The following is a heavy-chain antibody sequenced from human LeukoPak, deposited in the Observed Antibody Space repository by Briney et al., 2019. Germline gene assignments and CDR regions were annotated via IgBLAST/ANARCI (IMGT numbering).Heavy chain of an antibody. V-gene: IGHV3-74*01. J-gene: IGHJ6*02. CDR3: ARGLTYYGMDV. CDR1: GFTFSSYW. Sequence: GGSLRLSCAASGFTFSSYWMYWVRQAPGKGLVWVSRINSDGSSTSYADSVKGRFTISRDNAKNTLYLQMNSLRAEDTAVYYCARGLTYYGMDVWGQGTTVTVSS. CDR2: INSDGSST. D-gene: IGHD3-9*01.